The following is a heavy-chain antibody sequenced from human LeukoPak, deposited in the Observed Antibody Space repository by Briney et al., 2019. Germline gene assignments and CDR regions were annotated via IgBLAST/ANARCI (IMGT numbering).Heavy chain of an antibody. CDR2: IYYSGST. J-gene: IGHJ4*02. CDR1: GASISPNY. Sequence: SETLSLTCTVSGASISPNYWSWIRQPPGKGLEWIGYIYYSGSTNYNPSLKSRVTISVDTSKNQLSLKLSSVTAADTAVYYCARVKSRAFDNWGQGALVTVSA. V-gene: IGHV4-59*01. D-gene: IGHD2-2*01. CDR3: ARVKSRAFDN.